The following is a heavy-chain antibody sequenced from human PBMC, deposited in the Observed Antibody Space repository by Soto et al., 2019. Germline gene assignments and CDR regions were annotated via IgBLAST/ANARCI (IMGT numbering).Heavy chain of an antibody. J-gene: IGHJ4*02. CDR2: ISSSGSTI. Sequence: QVPLVESGGGLVKPGGSLRLSCAASGFTFSDYYMSWIRQAPGKGLEWVSYISSSGSTIYYADSVKGRFTISRDNAKNQLYLQMNSLRAEDTAVDDCATPSQVATDDYWGQGTLVTVSS. CDR1: GFTFSDYY. V-gene: IGHV3-11*01. CDR3: ATPSQVATDDY. D-gene: IGHD5-12*01.